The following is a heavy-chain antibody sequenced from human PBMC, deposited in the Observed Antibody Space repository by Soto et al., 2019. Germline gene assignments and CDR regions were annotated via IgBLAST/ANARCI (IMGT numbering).Heavy chain of an antibody. V-gene: IGHV4-31*03. J-gene: IGHJ4*02. D-gene: IGHD3-22*01. Sequence: PSETLSLTCTVSGGSITSSSYYWGWIRQPPGKGLEWIGYIYYRGATYSNPSLRSRLTISIDTSKNQFSLKLSSVTAADTAVYYCARATYDSSGYFDYWGQGALVTVSS. CDR1: GGSITSSSYY. CDR3: ARATYDSSGYFDY. CDR2: IYYRGAT.